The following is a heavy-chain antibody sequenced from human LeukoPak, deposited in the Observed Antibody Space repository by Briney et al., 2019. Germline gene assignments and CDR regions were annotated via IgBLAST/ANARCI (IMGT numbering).Heavy chain of an antibody. J-gene: IGHJ3*02. V-gene: IGHV3-33*08. CDR2: IWRDDSQK. D-gene: IGHD5-24*01. CDR3: VREEDGFDI. CDR1: GFTFSSYV. Sequence: GGSLRLSCAASGFTFSSYVMSWVRQTPGKGLEWVAVIWRDDSQKAYLDSVKGRFIISRDNSKSTLYLEMNNLRAEDTAVYYCVREEDGFDIWGRGTMVTVSS.